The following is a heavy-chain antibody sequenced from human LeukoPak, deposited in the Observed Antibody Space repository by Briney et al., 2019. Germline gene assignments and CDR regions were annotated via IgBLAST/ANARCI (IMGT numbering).Heavy chain of an antibody. V-gene: IGHV3-23*01. CDR1: GITLSNYG. D-gene: IGHD1-26*01. Sequence: GSLRLSCAVSGITLSNYGMSWVRQTPGKGLEWVAGISDSGGRTNYADSVKGRFTISRDNPKNTLYLQMNRLRAEDTAVYYCARDGGSYAFDYWGQGTLVTVSS. CDR3: ARDGGSYAFDY. CDR2: ISDSGGRT. J-gene: IGHJ4*02.